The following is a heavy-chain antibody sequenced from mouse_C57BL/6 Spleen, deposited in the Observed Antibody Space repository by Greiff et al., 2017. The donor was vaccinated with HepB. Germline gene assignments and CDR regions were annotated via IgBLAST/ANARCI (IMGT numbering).Heavy chain of an antibody. Sequence: VQLKESGPELVKPGASVKIPCKASGYTFTDYNMDWVKQSHGKSLEWIGDINPNNGGTIYNQKFKGKATLTVDKSSSTAYMELRSLTSEDTAVYYCARKGDYGYAMDYWGQGTSVTVSS. CDR1: GYTFTDYN. V-gene: IGHV1-18*01. D-gene: IGHD2-4*01. CDR3: ARKGDYGYAMDY. CDR2: INPNNGGT. J-gene: IGHJ4*01.